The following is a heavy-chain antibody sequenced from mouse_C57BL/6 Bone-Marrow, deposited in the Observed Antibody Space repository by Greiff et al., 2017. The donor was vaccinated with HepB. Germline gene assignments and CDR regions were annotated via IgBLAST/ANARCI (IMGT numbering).Heavy chain of an antibody. CDR2: IYPRDGST. V-gene: IGHV1-78*01. Sequence: VQLQPSDAELVKPGDSVKISCKVSGYPFTDHTIHWLKQRPEQGLEWIGYIYPRDGSTKYNEKFKGKATLTADKSSSTASMQLNSLTSEDSAVYCCGRGGWLLYFDYWGQGTTLTVSS. J-gene: IGHJ2*01. CDR1: GYPFTDHT. D-gene: IGHD2-3*01. CDR3: GRGGWLLYFDY.